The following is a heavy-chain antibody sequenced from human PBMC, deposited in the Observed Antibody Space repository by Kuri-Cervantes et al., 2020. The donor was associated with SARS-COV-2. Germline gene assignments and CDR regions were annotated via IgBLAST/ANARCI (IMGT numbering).Heavy chain of an antibody. Sequence: GESLKISCAASGFTFSDYYMSWIRQAPGEGLEWVSYISSSGSTIYYADSVKGRFTISRDNAKNSLYLQMNSLRAEDTALYYCASDNSGSYFREGGGFDYWGQGTLVTVSS. CDR2: ISSSGSTI. D-gene: IGHD1-26*01. V-gene: IGHV3-11*01. CDR1: GFTFSDYY. J-gene: IGHJ4*02. CDR3: ASDNSGSYFREGGGFDY.